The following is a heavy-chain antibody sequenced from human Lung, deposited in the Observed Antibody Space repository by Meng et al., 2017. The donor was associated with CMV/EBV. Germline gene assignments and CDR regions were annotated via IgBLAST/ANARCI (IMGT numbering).Heavy chain of an antibody. Sequence: GGSLRLSCVASGFTFGHYWMSWVRRSPARGLEWVANIKQDATEARYADSPKGRFTISRDNTRRAVSMEMNSLKVEDSAVYYCARVLCDNATCFNGPDYWGQGXPVTVSS. CDR1: GFTFGHYW. J-gene: IGHJ4*02. CDR2: IKQDATEA. CDR3: ARVLCDNATCFNGPDY. V-gene: IGHV3-7*01. D-gene: IGHD2-2*01.